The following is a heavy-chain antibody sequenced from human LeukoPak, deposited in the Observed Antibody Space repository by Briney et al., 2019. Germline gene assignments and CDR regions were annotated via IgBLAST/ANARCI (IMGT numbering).Heavy chain of an antibody. Sequence: GGSLRLSCAASGFTFSSYAMSWVRQAPGKGLEWVSAISGSGGSTYYADSVKGRFTISRDNSKNTLYLQMNSLRAEDTAVYHCAREDRSSGFYGLDYWGQGTLVTVSS. CDR1: GFTFSSYA. D-gene: IGHD6-19*01. CDR3: AREDRSSGFYGLDY. V-gene: IGHV3-23*01. CDR2: ISGSGGST. J-gene: IGHJ4*02.